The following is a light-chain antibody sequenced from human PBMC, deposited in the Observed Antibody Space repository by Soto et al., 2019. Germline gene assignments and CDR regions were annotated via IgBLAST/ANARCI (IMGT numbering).Light chain of an antibody. V-gene: IGKV3-20*01. CDR1: QYVSSPY. CDR2: GAS. Sequence: EIVLTQSQGTLSLSPGESATLACPTSQYVSSPYLAWYQQKPGQAPRLLVYGASNRATGIPDRFSGSGSGTDFTLTISSLEPEDFAVYYCQQSLNPKTFGQGTKVDI. CDR3: QQSLNPKT. J-gene: IGKJ1*01.